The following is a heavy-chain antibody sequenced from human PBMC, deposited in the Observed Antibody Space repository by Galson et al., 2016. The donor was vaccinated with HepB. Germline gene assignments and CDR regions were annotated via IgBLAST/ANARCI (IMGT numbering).Heavy chain of an antibody. J-gene: IGHJ4*02. D-gene: IGHD3-3*01. Sequence: SETLSLTCTVNGGSFSGYYWSWIRQSPGKEPEWIGEINNSGSTKYTLSLRSRVTISIDTSKKNFALGLSAVTAADTAVYYCERGRPMSGAVTPFDRWGQGTLVTVFS. CDR3: ERGRPMSGAVTPFDR. CDR2: INNSGST. V-gene: IGHV4-34*01. CDR1: GGSFSGYY.